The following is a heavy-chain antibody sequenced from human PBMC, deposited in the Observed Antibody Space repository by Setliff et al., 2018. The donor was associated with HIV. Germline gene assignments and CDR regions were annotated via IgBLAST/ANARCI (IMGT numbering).Heavy chain of an antibody. CDR2: IYGGGTT. D-gene: IGHD3-10*01. Sequence: PSETLSLTCAVSGASAISYIWWSWVRQAPGKGLEWVSVIYGGGTTHYADSVKGRFTISRDNSKHTLYAQMNSLRAEDTAVYYCARGAGDGGSGDNYYFYYYYMDVWGKGTTVTVSS. J-gene: IGHJ6*03. V-gene: IGHV3-66*02. CDR1: GASAISYIW. CDR3: ARGAGDGGSGDNYYFYYYYMDV.